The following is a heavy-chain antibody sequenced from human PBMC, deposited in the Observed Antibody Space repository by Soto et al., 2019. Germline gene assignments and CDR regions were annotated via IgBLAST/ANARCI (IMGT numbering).Heavy chain of an antibody. CDR3: ARAYSSSWYDLFGDLDY. CDR2: ISAYNGNT. D-gene: IGHD6-13*01. V-gene: IGHV1-18*01. CDR1: GSTFTSYG. Sequence: QVQLVQSGAEVQKPGASVKVSCKASGSTFTSYGISWVRQAPGQGLEWMGWISAYNGNTNYAQKLQGRVTMTTDTSTSTAYMELRSLRSDDTAVYYCARAYSSSWYDLFGDLDYWGQGTLVTVSS. J-gene: IGHJ4*02.